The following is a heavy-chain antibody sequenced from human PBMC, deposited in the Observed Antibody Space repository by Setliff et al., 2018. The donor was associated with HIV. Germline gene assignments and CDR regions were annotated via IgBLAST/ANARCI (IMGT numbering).Heavy chain of an antibody. J-gene: IGHJ4*02. D-gene: IGHD5-18*01. CDR3: AGRIQLWFDY. CDR2: IYYSGST. CDR1: GGSISSYY. V-gene: IGHV4-59*01. Sequence: KASETLSLTCTVSGGSISSYYWSWIRQPPGKGLEWIGYIYYSGSTNYNPSLKSRVTISVDTSKNQFSLKLSSVTAADTAVYYCAGRIQLWFDYWGQGTLVTVSS.